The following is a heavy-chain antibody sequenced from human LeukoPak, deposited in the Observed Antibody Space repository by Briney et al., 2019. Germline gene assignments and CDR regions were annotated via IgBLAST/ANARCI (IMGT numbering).Heavy chain of an antibody. Sequence: PGGSLRLSCAASGFTFSDYDMHWVRQPTGKGLEWVAAIGTAGDTYYTGSVKGRFTLSRENAKNSLYLQMNSLRAGDTAVYYCARVAKERVGGVYYFDYWGQGTLVTVSS. J-gene: IGHJ4*02. V-gene: IGHV3-13*01. CDR2: IGTAGDT. CDR3: ARVAKERVGGVYYFDY. CDR1: GFTFSDYD. D-gene: IGHD1-1*01.